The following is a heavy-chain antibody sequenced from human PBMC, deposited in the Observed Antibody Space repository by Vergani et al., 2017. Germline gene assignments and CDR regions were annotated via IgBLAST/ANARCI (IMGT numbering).Heavy chain of an antibody. V-gene: IGHV1-8*01. CDR1: GFTFTSYD. J-gene: IGHJ5*02. Sequence: VQLVESGGGVVQPGRSLRLSCAASGFTFTSYDINWVRQATGQGLEWMGWMNPNSGNTGYAQKFQGRVTMTRNTSISTAYMELSSLRSEDTAVYYCARGYWFDPWGQGTLVTVSS. CDR2: MNPNSGNT. CDR3: ARGYWFDP.